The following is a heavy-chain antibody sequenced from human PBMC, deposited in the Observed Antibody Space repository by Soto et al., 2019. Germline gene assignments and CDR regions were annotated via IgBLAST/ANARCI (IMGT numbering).Heavy chain of an antibody. Sequence: SETLSLTCAVSRSSINTANWWTWVRQSPGKGLEWIGDIFHSGSTKYSPSLKSRVSISIDTSKNHFSLKLTSVTAADTAVYYCARLALTGTPNYYFCHIDVWGKGIAVTVSS. CDR2: IFHSGST. D-gene: IGHD1-7*01. CDR3: ARLALTGTPNYYFCHIDV. CDR1: RSSINTANW. J-gene: IGHJ6*03. V-gene: IGHV4-4*02.